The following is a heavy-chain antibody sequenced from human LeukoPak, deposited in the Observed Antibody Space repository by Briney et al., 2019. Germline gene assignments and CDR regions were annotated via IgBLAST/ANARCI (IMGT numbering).Heavy chain of an antibody. CDR1: GYTLTELS. V-gene: IGHV1-24*01. D-gene: IGHD3-10*01. Sequence: GASVKVSCKVSGYTLTELSMHWVRQAPGKGLEWMGGFDPEDGETIYAQKFQGRVTMTEDTSTDTAYMELSSLRSEDTAVYFCATGGLGELAFDYWGQGTLVTVSS. J-gene: IGHJ4*02. CDR2: FDPEDGET. CDR3: ATGGLGELAFDY.